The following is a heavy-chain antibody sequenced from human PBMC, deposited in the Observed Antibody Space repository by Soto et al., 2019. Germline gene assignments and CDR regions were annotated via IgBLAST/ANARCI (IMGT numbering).Heavy chain of an antibody. J-gene: IGHJ5*02. CDR2: ISAYNGNT. CDR3: ARAAYYDILTGYYIGWFAP. Sequence: QVQLVQSGAEVKKPGASVTVSCKASGYTFTSYGISWVRQAPGQGLEWMGWISAYNGNTNYAQKLQGSVTMTTDTFTSSAYMELGSLISDVTAVYYCARAAYYDILTGYYIGWFAPWGQGTLVTVSS. CDR1: GYTFTSYG. V-gene: IGHV1-18*01. D-gene: IGHD3-9*01.